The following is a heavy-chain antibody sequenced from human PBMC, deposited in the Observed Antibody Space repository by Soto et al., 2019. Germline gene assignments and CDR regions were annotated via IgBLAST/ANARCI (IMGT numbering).Heavy chain of an antibody. CDR3: ARHTYYYDSSGYIRNFDY. D-gene: IGHD3-22*01. J-gene: IGHJ4*02. Sequence: SETLSLTCTVSGGSISSSSYYWGWIRQPPGKGLEWIGSIYYSGSTYYNPSLKSRVTISVDTSKNQFSLKLSSVTAADTAVYYCARHTYYYDSSGYIRNFDYWGQGTLVTVSS. CDR2: IYYSGST. CDR1: GGSISSSSYY. V-gene: IGHV4-39*01.